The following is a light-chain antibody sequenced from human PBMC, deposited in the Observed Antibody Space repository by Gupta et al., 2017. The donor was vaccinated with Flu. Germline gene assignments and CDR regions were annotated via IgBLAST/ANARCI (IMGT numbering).Light chain of an antibody. V-gene: IGKV1-27*01. J-gene: IGKJ4*01. Sequence: SLSASVGDRVTITCRASQDISNYLAWYQQKPGKGPNLLIYAASTLQSGVPSRLSGSASGTDFTLTISSLQPEDVATYYCQKYNSAPPGLTFGGGTKVEIK. CDR3: QKYNSAPPGLT. CDR2: AAS. CDR1: QDISNY.